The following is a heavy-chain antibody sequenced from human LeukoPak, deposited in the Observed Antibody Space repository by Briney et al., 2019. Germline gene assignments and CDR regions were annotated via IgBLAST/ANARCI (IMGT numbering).Heavy chain of an antibody. J-gene: IGHJ5*02. CDR2: MNPNSGNT. Sequence: ASVKVSCKASGYTFTSYDINWVRQATGQGLEWMGWMNPNSGNTGYAQKFQGRVTMTRNTSISTAYMELSSLRSEDTAVYYCARSYYDSSGYYQTFDPRGQGTLVTVSS. CDR1: GYTFTSYD. V-gene: IGHV1-8*01. CDR3: ARSYYDSSGYYQTFDP. D-gene: IGHD3-22*01.